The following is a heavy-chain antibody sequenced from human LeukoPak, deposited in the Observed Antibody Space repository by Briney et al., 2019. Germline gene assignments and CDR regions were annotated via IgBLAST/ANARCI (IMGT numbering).Heavy chain of an antibody. Sequence: SQTLSLTCAVYGGSFSGYYWSWIRQPPGKGLEWIGEINHSGSTNYNPSLKSRVTISVDTSKNQFSLKLSSVTAADTAVYYCARGIVVVPAASYGMDVWGQGTTVTVSS. CDR2: INHSGST. V-gene: IGHV4-34*01. D-gene: IGHD2-2*01. CDR3: ARGIVVVPAASYGMDV. CDR1: GGSFSGYY. J-gene: IGHJ6*02.